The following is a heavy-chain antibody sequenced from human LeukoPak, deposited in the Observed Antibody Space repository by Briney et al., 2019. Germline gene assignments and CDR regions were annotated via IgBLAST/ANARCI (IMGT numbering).Heavy chain of an antibody. CDR1: GLTFDDYA. V-gene: IGHV3-9*01. CDR2: ITWNRDNI. Sequence: GGSLRLSCTVSGLTFDDYAMHWARHTPGKGLEWVAGITWNRDNIGYGDSVKGRFTISRDNVKNVLYLQMNSLRPEDTALYYCVKDLSSAITSALVLDVWGQGTTVTVS. D-gene: IGHD3-22*01. J-gene: IGHJ6*02. CDR3: VKDLSSAITSALVLDV.